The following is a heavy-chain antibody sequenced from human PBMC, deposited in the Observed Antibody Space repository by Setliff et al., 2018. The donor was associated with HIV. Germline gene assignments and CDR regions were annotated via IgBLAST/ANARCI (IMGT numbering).Heavy chain of an antibody. V-gene: IGHV4-38-2*01. CDR1: GYSISRGYY. Sequence: SETLSLTCAVSGYSISRGYYWGWIRQPPGKGLEWIGTMFHSGRAYSNPSLKSRFTVSVDTSMNQFSLNLNSVTATDTAVYYCARGSCFNTGCLDSWGQGALVTVSS. CDR2: MFHSGRA. J-gene: IGHJ4*02. D-gene: IGHD2-2*01. CDR3: ARGSCFNTGCLDS.